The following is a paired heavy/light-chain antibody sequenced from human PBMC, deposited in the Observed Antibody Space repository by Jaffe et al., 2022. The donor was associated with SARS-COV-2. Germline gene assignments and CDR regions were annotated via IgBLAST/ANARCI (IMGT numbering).Heavy chain of an antibody. D-gene: IGHD5-18*01. CDR3: ARHYDSYGSRAEI. CDR1: GYSFTSFL. J-gene: IGHJ3*02. Sequence: EVQLVQSGAVVKKPGESLRISCKASGYSFTSFLVSWVRQMPGKGLEWMGRVDPTDSYSNYSPSLQGHVTISADKSSSTAYLQWHSLRASDTARYYCARHYDSYGSRAEIWGQGTMVTVSS. CDR2: VDPTDSYS. V-gene: IGHV5-10-1*03.
Light chain of an antibody. V-gene: IGKV1-5*03. CDR2: KAS. Sequence: DIQMTQSPSSLSASVGDRVTITCRASQSISTWLAWYQQKPGKAPKVLIYKASSLESGVPSRFSGSGSGTEFTLTISSLQPDDFATYYCQQYNNYWTFGQGTKVEI. CDR1: QSISTW. J-gene: IGKJ1*01. CDR3: QQYNNYWT.